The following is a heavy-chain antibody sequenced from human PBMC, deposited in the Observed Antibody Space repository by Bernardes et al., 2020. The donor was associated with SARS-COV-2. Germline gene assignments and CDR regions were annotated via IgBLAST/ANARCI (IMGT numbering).Heavy chain of an antibody. CDR3: AKYLWGTTIVNFDS. V-gene: IGHV3-23*01. D-gene: IGHD3-16*01. J-gene: IGHJ4*02. Sequence: GGSLRLSCAASGFIFSNYGMSWVRQAPGKGLEWISAVSSSGGDTFYADSVKGRFTIFRDNSQNTLFLLMNSLRVEDTARYYCAKYLWGTTIVNFDSWGQGTLVTVS. CDR2: VSSSGGDT. CDR1: GFIFSNYG.